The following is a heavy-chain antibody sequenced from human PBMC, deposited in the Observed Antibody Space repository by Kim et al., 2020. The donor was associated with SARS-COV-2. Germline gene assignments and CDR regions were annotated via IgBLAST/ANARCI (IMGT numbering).Heavy chain of an antibody. Sequence: GGSLRLSCAASGFTFSSYAMSWVRQAPGKGLEWVSAISGSGGSTYYADSVKGRFTISRDNSKNTLYLQMNSLRAEDTAVYYCAKASGVIVERYYFDYWGQGTLVTVSS. CDR3: AKASGVIVERYYFDY. CDR1: GFTFSSYA. J-gene: IGHJ4*02. CDR2: ISGSGGST. D-gene: IGHD3-16*02. V-gene: IGHV3-23*01.